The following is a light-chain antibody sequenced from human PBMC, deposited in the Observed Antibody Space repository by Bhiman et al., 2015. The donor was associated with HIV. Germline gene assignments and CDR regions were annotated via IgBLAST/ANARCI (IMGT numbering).Light chain of an antibody. J-gene: IGLJ2*01. CDR3: QSYDNSLSGHVI. Sequence: QSVLTQSPSVSGTPGQRVTIFCSGSDSDIGINSVSWYQQLPGTAPKLLIYGNVLRPSRVPDRFSGSKSGTSASLAISGLRAEDEADYYCQSYDNSLSGHVIFGGGTKVIVL. V-gene: IGLV1-44*01. CDR1: DSDIGINS. CDR2: GNV.